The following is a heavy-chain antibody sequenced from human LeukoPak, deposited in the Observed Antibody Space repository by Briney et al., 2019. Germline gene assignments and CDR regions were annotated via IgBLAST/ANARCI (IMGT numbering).Heavy chain of an antibody. J-gene: IGHJ4*02. V-gene: IGHV3-23*01. CDR2: ISGNGVGT. CDR1: GFTFSRNA. Sequence: PGGSLRLSCAASGFTFSRNAMNWVRQAPGKGLEWVASISGNGVGTYYADSVKGRFNISRDNSKNTLYLQMNSLRTEDTAVYHCAKDANYFDSCSYLIPFDFWGQGTLVTVSS. D-gene: IGHD3-22*01. CDR3: AKDANYFDSCSYLIPFDF.